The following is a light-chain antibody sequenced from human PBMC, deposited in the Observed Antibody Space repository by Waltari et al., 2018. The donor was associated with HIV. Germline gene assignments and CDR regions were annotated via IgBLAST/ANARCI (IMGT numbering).Light chain of an antibody. J-gene: IGLJ2*01. V-gene: IGLV1-40*01. Sequence: SVLTQPPSVSGAPGPRLTISFTGTSSNIAAASDVPCYQQLTGTAPKLRIYGDSNRPSGVPDRVAGSKSGTSASLAITGLQAEDEADYYCQSYDNSLSGVVFGGGTKLTVL. CDR3: QSYDNSLSGVV. CDR2: GDS. CDR1: SSNIAAASD.